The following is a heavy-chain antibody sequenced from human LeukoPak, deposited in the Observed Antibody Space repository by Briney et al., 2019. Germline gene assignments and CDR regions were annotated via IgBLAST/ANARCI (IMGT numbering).Heavy chain of an antibody. Sequence: GGSLRLSCAASGNYWMHRVRQAPGKGLVWVSHINSDGSVTNYADSVKGRFTISRDNAKNTLYLQMNSLRAEDTAVYYCARRWQSNQGDAYDFWGQGTMVTVSS. V-gene: IGHV3-74*01. CDR1: GNYW. J-gene: IGHJ3*01. CDR2: INSDGSVT. CDR3: ARRWQSNQGDAYDF. D-gene: IGHD4-11*01.